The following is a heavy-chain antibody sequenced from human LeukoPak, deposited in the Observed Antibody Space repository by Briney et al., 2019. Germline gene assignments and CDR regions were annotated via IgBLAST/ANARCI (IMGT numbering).Heavy chain of an antibody. Sequence: SETLSLTCTVSGGSITSYYWSWIRQPPGKGLEWIGYIYYSGSTDYNPSLKSRVTISVDTSKNQFSLKLNSVTAADTAVYYCARGRANWGPWGQGTLVTVSS. V-gene: IGHV4-59*01. D-gene: IGHD7-27*01. CDR3: ARGRANWGP. J-gene: IGHJ5*02. CDR2: IYYSGST. CDR1: GGSITSYY.